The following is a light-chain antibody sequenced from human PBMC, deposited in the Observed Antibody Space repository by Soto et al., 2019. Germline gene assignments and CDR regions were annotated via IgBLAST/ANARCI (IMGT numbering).Light chain of an antibody. CDR3: QKYPNLPA. CDR1: QGISNY. J-gene: IGKJ4*01. CDR2: AAS. Sequence: DIQMTQSPSSLSASVGDRVTITYRASQGISNYLAWYQQIPGKVPKLLISAASTLQSGVPSRFSGSGSGTAFTLTISSLPSLDVAFYYCQKYPNLPAFGGGTKVEIK. V-gene: IGKV1-27*01.